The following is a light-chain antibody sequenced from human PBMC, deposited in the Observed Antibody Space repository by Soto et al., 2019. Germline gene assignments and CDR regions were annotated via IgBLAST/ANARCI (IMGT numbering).Light chain of an antibody. CDR3: QSYDTSLGVWV. V-gene: IGLV2-14*01. Sequence: QSALTQPASVSGSPGQSITISCTGTSSDVGGYNYVSWYQQHPGKAPKLMIYEVSNRPSGVPDRFSGSKSDSSGSLAITGLQGEDEAYYYCQSYDTSLGVWVFGGGTKLTVL. CDR1: SSDVGGYNY. J-gene: IGLJ3*02. CDR2: EVS.